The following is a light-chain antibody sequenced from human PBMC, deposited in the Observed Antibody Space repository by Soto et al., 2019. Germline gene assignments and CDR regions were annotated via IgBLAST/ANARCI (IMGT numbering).Light chain of an antibody. CDR1: QDIGSH. Sequence: DIQMTQSPSSLSASVGDRVTITFGASQDIGSHLAWYQQRPEKAPKSLIYFASTLQSGVPSRFSASGSGTDFTLTISSLQPEDFATYYCQQFRSFPITFGQGTRLENK. V-gene: IGKV1D-16*01. CDR2: FAS. CDR3: QQFRSFPIT. J-gene: IGKJ5*01.